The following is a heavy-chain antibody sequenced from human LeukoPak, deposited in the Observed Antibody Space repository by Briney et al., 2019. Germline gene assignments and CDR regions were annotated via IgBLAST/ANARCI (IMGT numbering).Heavy chain of an antibody. CDR2: IIPSGGTT. CDR1: GYTFTTYF. Sequence: ASVKVSCKASGYTFTTYFIHWMRQAPGQGLEWMGLIIPSGGTTYYAQKFQGRLTMTRDTSTKTVYMELSSLRSEDTAVYYCARVLYSGSYYVYFQHWGQGTLVTVSS. J-gene: IGHJ1*01. V-gene: IGHV1-46*01. CDR3: ARVLYSGSYYVYFQH. D-gene: IGHD1-26*01.